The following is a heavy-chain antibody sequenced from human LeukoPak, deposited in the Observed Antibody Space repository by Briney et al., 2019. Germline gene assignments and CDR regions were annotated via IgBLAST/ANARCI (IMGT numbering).Heavy chain of an antibody. J-gene: IGHJ4*02. CDR2: IYYSGST. D-gene: IGHD6-19*01. CDR3: ARDVGSSAWYGVADY. Sequence: LETLSLTCTVSGDSISSHYWSWIRQPPGKGLEWIGYIYYSGSTSYNPSLKSRVTISVDTSKNQFSLKLNSVTAADTAVYYCARDVGSSAWYGVADYWGQGTLVTVSS. CDR1: GDSISSHY. V-gene: IGHV4-59*11.